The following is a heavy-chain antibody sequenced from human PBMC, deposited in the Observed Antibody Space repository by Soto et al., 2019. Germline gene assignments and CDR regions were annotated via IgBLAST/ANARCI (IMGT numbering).Heavy chain of an antibody. Sequence: GGSLRLSCAASGFTFDNYVMYWVRQAPGKGLEWVSLISWDGGSTYYADSVKGRFTISRDNSKNSLYLQMNSLRTVDTGLYYCAKGSGSRYYYSAMDVWGQGTTVTVSS. CDR1: GFTFDNYV. J-gene: IGHJ6*02. V-gene: IGHV3-43D*04. CDR3: AKGSGSRYYYSAMDV. CDR2: ISWDGGST. D-gene: IGHD3-22*01.